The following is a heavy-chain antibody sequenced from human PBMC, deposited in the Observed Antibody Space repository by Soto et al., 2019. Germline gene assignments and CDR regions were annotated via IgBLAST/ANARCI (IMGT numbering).Heavy chain of an antibody. CDR3: AREAPGYSSS. Sequence: EVQLVESGGGLVKPGGSLRLSCAASGFTFSSYSMNWVRQAPGMGLEWVSSISSSSSYIYYADSVKGRFTISRDNATNSLYLQMNSLRAEDTAVYYCAREAPGYSSSWGQGTLVTVSS. V-gene: IGHV3-21*01. J-gene: IGHJ4*02. CDR1: GFTFSSYS. CDR2: ISSSSSYI. D-gene: IGHD6-13*01.